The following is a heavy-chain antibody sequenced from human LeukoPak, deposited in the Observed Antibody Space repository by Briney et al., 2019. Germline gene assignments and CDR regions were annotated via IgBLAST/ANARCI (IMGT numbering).Heavy chain of an antibody. D-gene: IGHD3-10*01. V-gene: IGHV1-18*01. CDR2: ISAYNGNT. J-gene: IGHJ4*02. CDR1: GYTFTSYG. Sequence: ASVKVSCKASGYTFTSYGISWVRQAPGQGLEWMGWISAYNGNTNYAQKLQGRVTMTTDTSTSTAYMELSSLRSEDTAVYYCARDGDYYGSGSYHDYWGQGTLVTVSS. CDR3: ARDGDYYGSGSYHDY.